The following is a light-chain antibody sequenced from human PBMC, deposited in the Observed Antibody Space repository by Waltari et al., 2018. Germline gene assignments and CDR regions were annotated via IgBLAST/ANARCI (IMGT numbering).Light chain of an antibody. CDR2: GKN. Sequence: SSDLTQDPAVSVALGQTVRITCQGDSLRSYYVSWYQQKPGQAPVLVIYGKNNRPSGIPDRFSGSSSGNTASLTITGAQAEDEADYYCNSRDSSGNHLVVFGGGTKLTVL. V-gene: IGLV3-19*01. J-gene: IGLJ2*01. CDR3: NSRDSSGNHLVV. CDR1: SLRSYY.